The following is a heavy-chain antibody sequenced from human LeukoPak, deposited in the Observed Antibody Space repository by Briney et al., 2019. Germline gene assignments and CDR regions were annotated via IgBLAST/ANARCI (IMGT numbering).Heavy chain of an antibody. D-gene: IGHD3-10*01. CDR1: GYTFTNYD. Sequence: ASVKVSRKASGYTFTNYDINWVRQATGQGLEWMGWMNPNSGNTGYAQKFQGRVTMTRNTSISTAYMELSSLRSEDTAVYYCARTGSGSYWFDPWGQGTLVTVSS. CDR3: ARTGSGSYWFDP. CDR2: MNPNSGNT. J-gene: IGHJ5*02. V-gene: IGHV1-8*01.